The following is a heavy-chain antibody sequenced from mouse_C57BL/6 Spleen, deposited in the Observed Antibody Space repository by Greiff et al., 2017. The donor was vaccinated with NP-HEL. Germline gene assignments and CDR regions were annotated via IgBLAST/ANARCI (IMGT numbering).Heavy chain of an antibody. D-gene: IGHD2-1*01. J-gene: IGHJ2*01. CDR2: ISDGGSYT. CDR3: AREATGNSYCDY. CDR1: GFTFSSYA. V-gene: IGHV5-4*01. Sequence: EVKLMESGGGLVKPGGSLKLSCAASGFTFSSYAMSWVRQTPEKRLAWVATISDGGSYTYYPDNVKGRFTISSDNAKNNLYLQMSHRKSEDTAMYYCAREATGNSYCDYWGQGTTLTVSS.